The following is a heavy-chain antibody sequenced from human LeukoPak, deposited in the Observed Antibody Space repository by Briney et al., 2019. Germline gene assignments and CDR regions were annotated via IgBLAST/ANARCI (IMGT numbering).Heavy chain of an antibody. Sequence: GGSLRLSCAASGFTFSSYWMHWVRQAPGKGLVWVSRIKSDGSSTSYADSVKGRFTISRDNAKKSVYLQMNSLRVEDTAVYYCARAYSERYGLGYYYMDVWGKGTTVTISS. D-gene: IGHD1-26*01. V-gene: IGHV3-74*01. CDR1: GFTFSSYW. CDR2: IKSDGSST. CDR3: ARAYSERYGLGYYYMDV. J-gene: IGHJ6*03.